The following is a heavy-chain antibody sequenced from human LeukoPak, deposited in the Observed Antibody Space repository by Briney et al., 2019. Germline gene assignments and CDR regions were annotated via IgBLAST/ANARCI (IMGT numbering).Heavy chain of an antibody. V-gene: IGHV4-59*01. Sequence: NPSETLSLTCTVSGGSISSYYWSWIRQPPGKGLEWIGYIYYSGSTNYNPSLKSRVTISVDTSKNQFSLKLSSVTAADTAVYYCAREGATYVWGSYRSGSFDPWGQGTLVTVSS. CDR3: AREGATYVWGSYRSGSFDP. CDR1: GGSISSYY. CDR2: IYYSGST. J-gene: IGHJ5*02. D-gene: IGHD3-16*02.